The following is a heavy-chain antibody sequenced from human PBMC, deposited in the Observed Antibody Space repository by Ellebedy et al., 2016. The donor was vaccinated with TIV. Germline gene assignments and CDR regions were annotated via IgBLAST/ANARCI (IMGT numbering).Heavy chain of an antibody. V-gene: IGHV3-74*01. J-gene: IGHJ4*02. D-gene: IGHD4-17*01. CDR2: INSDGSST. Sequence: LSLTCAASEFIFSNYWMSWIRQAPGKGLEWVSRINSDGSSTSYADSVKGRFTVSRDNAKNSLYLQMNSLRAEDTALYYCAKDAMTTALYYFDYWGQGTLVTVSS. CDR3: AKDAMTTALYYFDY. CDR1: EFIFSNYW.